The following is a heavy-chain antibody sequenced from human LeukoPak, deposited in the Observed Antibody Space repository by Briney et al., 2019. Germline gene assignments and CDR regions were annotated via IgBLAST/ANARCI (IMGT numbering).Heavy chain of an antibody. CDR2: IYYSGST. Sequence: SVTLSLTCTVSGGSVSSSGYYWGWIRQPPGKGLEWIGSIYYSGSTYYNPPLKSRVTISVDTSKNQFSLKLSSVTAADTAVYYCARHEAPYYYYGMDVWGQGTTVTVSS. CDR1: GGSVSSSGYY. CDR3: ARHEAPYYYYGMDV. J-gene: IGHJ6*02. V-gene: IGHV4-39*01.